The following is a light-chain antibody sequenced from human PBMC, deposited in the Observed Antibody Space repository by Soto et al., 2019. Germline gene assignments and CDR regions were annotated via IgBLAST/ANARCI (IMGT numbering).Light chain of an antibody. Sequence: DIQMTQSSSSLSAYVGDRVTITCRASQGISNYVAWYQQKPGKPPRLLIYEASTLKSGVPSRFSGSGSGTDFTRPISSLPPGDGSTLYLQKYKSAPLNFGGGTKVEVK. CDR2: EAS. V-gene: IGKV1-27*01. J-gene: IGKJ4*01. CDR3: QKYKSAPLN. CDR1: QGISNY.